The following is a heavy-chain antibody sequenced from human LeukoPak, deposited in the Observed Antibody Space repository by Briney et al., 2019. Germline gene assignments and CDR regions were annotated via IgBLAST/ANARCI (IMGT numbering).Heavy chain of an antibody. CDR2: IRYSGPT. CDR1: GDSISSRASF. D-gene: IGHD3-16*02. CDR3: AAYDYVWGSYRSVDY. J-gene: IGHJ4*02. Sequence: PSETLSLTCTVSGDSISSRASFWGWVRQPPGTGLEWIGSIRYSGPTYYNPSLKSRVTIPVDTSKNQFSLKLSSVTAADTAVYYCAAYDYVWGSYRSVDYWGQGTLVTVSS. V-gene: IGHV4-39*07.